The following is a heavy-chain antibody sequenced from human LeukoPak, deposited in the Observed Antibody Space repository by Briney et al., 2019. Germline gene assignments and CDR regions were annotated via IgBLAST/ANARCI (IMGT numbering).Heavy chain of an antibody. CDR2: IYYSGST. CDR3: ASLLFGRGDKITMIVVGNY. Sequence: PSETLSLTCTVSGGSISSSSYYWGWIRQPPGKGLEWIGSIYYSGSTYYNPSLKSRVTISVDTSKNQFSLKLSSVTAADTAVYYCASLLFGRGDKITMIVVGNYWGQGTLVTVSS. D-gene: IGHD3-22*01. V-gene: IGHV4-39*07. CDR1: GGSISSSSYY. J-gene: IGHJ4*02.